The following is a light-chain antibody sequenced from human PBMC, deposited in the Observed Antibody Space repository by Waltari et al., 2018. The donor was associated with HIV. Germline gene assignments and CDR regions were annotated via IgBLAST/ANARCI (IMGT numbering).Light chain of an antibody. CDR3: SSYTTGSTLVV. V-gene: IGLV2-14*01. Sequence: QAALDQPAPGSGSPGQANHIPCPGTSSDVGGFHYVPWYQQFPGKAPKLMISEVSNRPSGVSDRLSGSKSGNTASLTISGLQAEDEADYYCSSYTTGSTLVVFGTGTKVIVL. J-gene: IGLJ1*01. CDR2: EVS. CDR1: SSDVGGFHY.